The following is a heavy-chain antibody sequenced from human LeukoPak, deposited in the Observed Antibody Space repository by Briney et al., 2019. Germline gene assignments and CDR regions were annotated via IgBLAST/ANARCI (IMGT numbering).Heavy chain of an antibody. CDR3: ARDIPTMGPDYANWFNP. CDR2: IYHSGST. J-gene: IGHJ5*02. Sequence: SETLSLTCTVSGYSISSGYYWGWIRQPPGKGLEWIGSIYHSGSTYYNPSLKSRVTISVDTSKNQFSLKLSSVTAADTAVYYCARDIPTMGPDYANWFNPWGQGTLVTVSS. CDR1: GYSISSGYY. D-gene: IGHD4-17*01. V-gene: IGHV4-38-2*02.